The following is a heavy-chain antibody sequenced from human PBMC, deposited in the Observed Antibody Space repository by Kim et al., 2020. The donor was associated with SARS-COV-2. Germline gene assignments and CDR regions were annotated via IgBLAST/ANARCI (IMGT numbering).Heavy chain of an antibody. V-gene: IGHV3-30*07. D-gene: IGHD3-10*01. J-gene: IGHJ4*02. CDR3: GRDQYHGSGGNDY. Sequence: ADSVKGRFTNSRDNSKNPLYRQMNSLRAEDTAVYYCGRDQYHGSGGNDYWGQGTLVTVSS.